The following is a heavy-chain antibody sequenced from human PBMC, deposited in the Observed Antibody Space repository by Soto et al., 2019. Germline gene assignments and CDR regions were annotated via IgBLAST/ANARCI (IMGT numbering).Heavy chain of an antibody. CDR2: LNAANGDT. CDR1: GYTFTGYY. CDR3: VRRHVSATGIDWFDP. D-gene: IGHD6-13*01. Sequence: ASVKVSCKASGYTFTGYYMHWVRQAPGQRLEWMGWLNAANGDTKYSPKFQGRVTITGDTSASTAYMELSSLRSEDTAVYYCVRRHVSATGIDWFDPWGQGTQVTVSS. V-gene: IGHV1-3*01. J-gene: IGHJ5*02.